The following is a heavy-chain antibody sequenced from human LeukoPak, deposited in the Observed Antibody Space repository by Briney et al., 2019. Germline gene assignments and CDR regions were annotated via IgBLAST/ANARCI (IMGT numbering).Heavy chain of an antibody. CDR2: ISRSGDST. CDR3: AKEGDQWDYYDSSGYVGLIDY. CDR1: GFTFSSYA. V-gene: IGHV3-23*01. J-gene: IGHJ4*02. D-gene: IGHD3-22*01. Sequence: GGSLRLSCVASGFTFSSYAMSWVRQSPGKGLEWVSAISRSGDSTYYADSVKGRFTISRDNSKNTLFLQMSSLRAEDTAVYYCAKEGDQWDYYDSSGYVGLIDYWGQGTLVTVSS.